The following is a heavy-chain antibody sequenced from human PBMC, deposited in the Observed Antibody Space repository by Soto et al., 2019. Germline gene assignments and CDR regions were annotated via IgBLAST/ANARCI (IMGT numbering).Heavy chain of an antibody. D-gene: IGHD3-10*01. V-gene: IGHV4-31*03. CDR1: GGSISSGGYY. CDR2: IYYSGST. CDR3: AREGPGAAGNIDY. Sequence: PSETLSLTCTVSGGSISSGGYYWSWIRHHPGKGLEWIGYIYYSGSTYYNPSLKSRVTISVDTSKNQFSLKLSSVTAADTAVYYCAREGPGAAGNIDYWGQGTLVTVSS. J-gene: IGHJ4*02.